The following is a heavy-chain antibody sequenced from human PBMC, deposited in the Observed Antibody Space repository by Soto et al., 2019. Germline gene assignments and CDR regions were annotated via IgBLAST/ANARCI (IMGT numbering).Heavy chain of an antibody. J-gene: IGHJ4*02. CDR1: GYSFTTYG. V-gene: IGHV1-18*01. CDR3: ARVTLAAAHNPFDY. D-gene: IGHD6-13*01. CDR2: ITTYNGNT. Sequence: QVQLLQSGAEVEKPGASVTVSCKASGYSFTTYGITWVRQAPGQGLERMGWITTYNGNTHYAQKFRGRVTMTTDTSTSTAYMELRTLRSDDTAVYYCARVTLAAAHNPFDYWGQGTLVTVSS.